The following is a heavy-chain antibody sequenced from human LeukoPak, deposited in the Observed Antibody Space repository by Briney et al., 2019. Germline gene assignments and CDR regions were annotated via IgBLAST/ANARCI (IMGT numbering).Heavy chain of an antibody. J-gene: IGHJ4*02. CDR1: GFTFSSYW. Sequence: GGSLRRSCAASGFTFSSYWMVWVRHAPGKGLLWVSHITPDATNTNYADSVKGRFTISRDNAKNTLYLQMNSLRADDTALYYCARAAYSGGWDVWGQGTLVTVSS. V-gene: IGHV3-74*01. CDR3: ARAAYSGGWDV. CDR2: ITPDATNT. D-gene: IGHD6-19*01.